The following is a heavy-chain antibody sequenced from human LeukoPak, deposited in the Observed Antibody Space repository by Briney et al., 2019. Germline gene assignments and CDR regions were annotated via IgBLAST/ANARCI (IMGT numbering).Heavy chain of an antibody. V-gene: IGHV1-2*07. CDR2: INPNSRGR. CDR1: GYTFTGNY. D-gene: IGHD3-9*01. CDR3: ARGDDILTGNRDLFDP. J-gene: IGHJ5*02. Sequence: GASVPVSCKPSGYTFTGNYMHWVRQAPGQGLEWMGWINPNSRGRSHAHRFQGRVSMTRDTSISTAYMENSRLRSDDTAVYYCARGDDILTGNRDLFDPWGQGALVTV.